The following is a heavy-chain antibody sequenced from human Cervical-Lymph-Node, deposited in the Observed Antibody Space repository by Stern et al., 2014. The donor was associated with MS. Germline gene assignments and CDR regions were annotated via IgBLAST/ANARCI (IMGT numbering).Heavy chain of an antibody. Sequence: HVQLVQSGAEVKKPGASVKVSCKASGYTFTGYYMHWVRQAPGQGLEWMGWINPKGGGTNYAQKFQGRVTMTRDTSISTAYMELNRLRSDDTAVYYCAREMASGYDLPDYWGQGTLVIVSS. CDR2: INPKGGGT. J-gene: IGHJ4*02. V-gene: IGHV1-2*02. CDR3: AREMASGYDLPDY. D-gene: IGHD5-12*01. CDR1: GYTFTGYY.